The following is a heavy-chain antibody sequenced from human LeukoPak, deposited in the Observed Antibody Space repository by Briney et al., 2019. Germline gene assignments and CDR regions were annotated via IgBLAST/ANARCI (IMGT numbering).Heavy chain of an antibody. CDR2: IYYSGST. V-gene: IGHV4-59*01. CDR1: GGSISSYY. D-gene: IGHD3-22*01. Sequence: SETLSLTCTVSGGSISSYYWSWIRQPPGKGLEWIGYIYYSGSTNYNPSLKSRVTISVDTSKNQFSLKLSSVTAADTAVYYCARAYYYDSSGYDYWGQGTLVTVSP. CDR3: ARAYYYDSSGYDY. J-gene: IGHJ4*02.